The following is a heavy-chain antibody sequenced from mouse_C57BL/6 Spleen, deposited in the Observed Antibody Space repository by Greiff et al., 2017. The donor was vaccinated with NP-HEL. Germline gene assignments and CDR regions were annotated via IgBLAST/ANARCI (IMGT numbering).Heavy chain of an antibody. J-gene: IGHJ1*03. CDR3: ARTGARYFDV. Sequence: QVQLQQSGAELVKPGASVKLSCKASGYTFTSYWMQWVKQRPGQGLEWIGEIDPSDSYTNYNQKFKGKATLTVDTSSSTAYMQLSSLTSEDSAVDDCARTGARYFDVWGTGTTVTVSS. V-gene: IGHV1-50*01. CDR1: GYTFTSYW. CDR2: IDPSDSYT.